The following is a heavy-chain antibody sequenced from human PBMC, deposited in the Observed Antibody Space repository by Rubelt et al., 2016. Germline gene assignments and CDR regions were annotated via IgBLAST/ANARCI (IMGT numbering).Heavy chain of an antibody. D-gene: IGHD5/OR15-5a*01. CDR3: ARVPRSPGVWNWFDP. J-gene: IGHJ5*02. Sequence: QVQLVESGGGLVKPGGSLRLSCAASGFTFSTYTMHWVALLSYDGGHEFYADSVKGRFTISRDNSKNSVSLQRSSRRPEDTAVYYCARVPRSPGVWNWFDPWGPGTQVTVSS. CDR1: GFTFSTYT. V-gene: IGHV3-30*15. CDR2: LSYDGGHE.